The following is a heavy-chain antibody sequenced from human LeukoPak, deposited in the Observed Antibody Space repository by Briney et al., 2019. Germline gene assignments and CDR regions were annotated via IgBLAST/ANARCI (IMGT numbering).Heavy chain of an antibody. J-gene: IGHJ4*02. Sequence: SETLSLTCTVSGGSISSSSYYWSWIRQPPGKGLEWIGYIYYSGSTYYNPSLKSRVTISVDTSKNQFSLKLSSVTAADTAVYYCASITMVRGVIIGFDYWGQGTLVTVSS. D-gene: IGHD3-10*01. V-gene: IGHV4-30-4*01. CDR3: ASITMVRGVIIGFDY. CDR1: GGSISSSSYY. CDR2: IYYSGST.